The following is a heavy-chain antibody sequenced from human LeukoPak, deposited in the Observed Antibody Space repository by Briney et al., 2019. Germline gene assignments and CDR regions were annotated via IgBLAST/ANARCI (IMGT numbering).Heavy chain of an antibody. CDR2: IKQDGSEK. V-gene: IGHV3-7*03. CDR3: AKDDLDTAMGY. D-gene: IGHD5-18*01. J-gene: IGHJ4*02. Sequence: PGGSLRLSCVASGFTFSNYWMSWVRQAPGKGLEWVANIKQDGSEKYYVDSVKGRFTISRDNAKNSLYLQMSSLRAEDTAVYYCAKDDLDTAMGYWGQGTLVTVSS. CDR1: GFTFSNYW.